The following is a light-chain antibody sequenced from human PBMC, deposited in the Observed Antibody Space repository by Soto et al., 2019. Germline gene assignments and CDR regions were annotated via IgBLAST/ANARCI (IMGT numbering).Light chain of an antibody. V-gene: IGKV1-9*01. J-gene: IGKJ5*01. Sequence: DIQLTQSPSFLSASVGDRVTITCRASQATRSYLAWYQQKPGKAPKLLIYAASTLQSGVPSRVSGSGSGTEFTLTISSLQPEDFAIYYCQQLKSYPITFGQGTRLEIK. CDR2: AAS. CDR3: QQLKSYPIT. CDR1: QATRSY.